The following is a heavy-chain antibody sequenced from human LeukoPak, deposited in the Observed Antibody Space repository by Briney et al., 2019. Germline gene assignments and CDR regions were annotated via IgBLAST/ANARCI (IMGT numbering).Heavy chain of an antibody. V-gene: IGHV3-23*01. CDR2: IRDSGSST. D-gene: IGHD1-26*01. CDR3: AKYGPQDSGSSHFDY. CDR1: GFTFSSYA. Sequence: GGSLRLSCAASGFTFSSYAMSWVRQAPGKGLEWVSAIRDSGSSTHYADSVKGRFTTSRDNSKNTLFLRMNSLRAEDTAIYYCAKYGPQDSGSSHFDYWGQGALVTVSS. J-gene: IGHJ4*02.